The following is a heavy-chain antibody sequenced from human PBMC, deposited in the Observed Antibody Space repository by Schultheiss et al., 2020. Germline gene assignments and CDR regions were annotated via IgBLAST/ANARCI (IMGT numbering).Heavy chain of an antibody. CDR2: ISSSSSYI. J-gene: IGHJ2*01. D-gene: IGHD3-10*01. CDR3: AKALGSYWYFDL. V-gene: IGHV3-21*04. CDR1: GFTFSSYS. Sequence: GGSLRLSCAASGFTFSSYSMNWVRQAPGKGLEWVSSISSSSSYIYYADSVKGRFTISRDNSKNTLYLQMNSLRAEDTAVYYCAKALGSYWYFDLWGRGTLVTVSS.